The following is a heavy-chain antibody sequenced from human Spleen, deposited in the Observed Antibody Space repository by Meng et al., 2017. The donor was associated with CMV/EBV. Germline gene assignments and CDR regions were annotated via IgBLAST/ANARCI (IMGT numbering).Heavy chain of an antibody. Sequence: GGSLRLSCAASGFTFSSYAMSWVRQAPGKGLVWVSRINSDGSSTSYADSVKGRFTISRDNAKNTLYLQMNSLRAEDTAVYYCARVPVGRFLELDYWGQGNLVTVSS. D-gene: IGHD3-3*01. V-gene: IGHV3-74*01. CDR3: ARVPVGRFLELDY. J-gene: IGHJ4*02. CDR2: INSDGSST. CDR1: GFTFSSYA.